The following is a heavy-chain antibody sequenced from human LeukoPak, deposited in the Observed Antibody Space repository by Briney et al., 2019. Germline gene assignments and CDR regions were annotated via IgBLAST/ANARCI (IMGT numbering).Heavy chain of an antibody. Sequence: PSETLSLTCTVSGYSISSGYYWGWIRQPPGKGLEWIGSIYHSGRTYYNPSLKSRVTISVDTSKNQFSLKLSSVTAADTAVYYCARDHNWGYDYWGQGTLVTVSS. J-gene: IGHJ4*02. CDR1: GYSISSGYY. CDR2: IYHSGRT. D-gene: IGHD7-27*01. CDR3: ARDHNWGYDY. V-gene: IGHV4-38-2*02.